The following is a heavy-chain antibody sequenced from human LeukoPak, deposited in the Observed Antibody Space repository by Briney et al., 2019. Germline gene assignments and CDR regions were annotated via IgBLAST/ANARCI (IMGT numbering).Heavy chain of an antibody. CDR3: ARTYSSSWTGPKDYFDY. V-gene: IGHV3-48*01. CDR1: GFTFSSYS. J-gene: IGHJ4*02. Sequence: GGSLRLSCAASGFTFSSYSMNWVRQAPGKGLEWVSYISSSSSTIYYADSVKGRFTISRDNAKNSLYLQMNSLRAEDTAVYYCARTYSSSWTGPKDYFDYWGQGTLVTVSS. D-gene: IGHD6-13*01. CDR2: ISSSSSTI.